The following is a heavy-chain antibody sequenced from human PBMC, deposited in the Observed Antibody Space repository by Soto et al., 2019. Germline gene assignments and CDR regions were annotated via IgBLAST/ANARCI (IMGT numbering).Heavy chain of an antibody. V-gene: IGHV3-64*01. CDR1: GFTFSSYA. Sequence: GGSLRLSCAASGFTFSSYAMHWVRQAPGKGLEYVSAISSNGGSTYYANSVKGRFTISRDNSKNTLYLQMGSLRAEDMAVYYCARDANYYGSGSYYNDFWGQGTLVTVSS. CDR3: ARDANYYGSGSYYNDF. J-gene: IGHJ4*02. D-gene: IGHD3-10*01. CDR2: ISSNGGST.